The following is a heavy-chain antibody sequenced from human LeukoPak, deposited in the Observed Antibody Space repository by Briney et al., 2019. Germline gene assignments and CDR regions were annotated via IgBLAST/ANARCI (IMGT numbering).Heavy chain of an antibody. CDR2: MNPNNANT. V-gene: IGHV1-8*02. CDR1: GYTFTGHY. CDR3: ARGLNGNYDSGAYAY. Sequence: ASVRVSCKASGYTFTGHYMHWARQAPGQGLEWMAWMNPNNANTGYGQKFQGRVTLTKNIAINTAYMELSSLRPEDTAVYYCARGLNGNYDSGAYAYWGQGTLVTVSS. D-gene: IGHD3-22*01. J-gene: IGHJ4*02.